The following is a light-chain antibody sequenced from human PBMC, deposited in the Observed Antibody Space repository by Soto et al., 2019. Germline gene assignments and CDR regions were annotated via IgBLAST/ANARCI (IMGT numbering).Light chain of an antibody. Sequence: DIVMTQSPLSLSVTPGEPASISCRSSQSLLHSNGYNYLDWYLQKPGQSPQLLVYLGSTRASGVPDRFSGSGSGTDFTLKISRVEAEDVGVYYCIQTLQTPLTFGGGTKVDIK. CDR3: IQTLQTPLT. CDR2: LGS. J-gene: IGKJ4*01. CDR1: QSLLHSNGYNY. V-gene: IGKV2-28*01.